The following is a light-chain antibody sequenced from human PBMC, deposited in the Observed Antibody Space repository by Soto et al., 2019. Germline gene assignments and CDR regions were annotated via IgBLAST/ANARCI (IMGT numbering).Light chain of an antibody. CDR1: QSVRSS. V-gene: IGKV3-11*01. Sequence: EIVLTQSPATLSLSPGERATLSCRATQSVRSSLAWYLQRPAQAPRPLIYDASKRATGIPARFSGSGSGTDFTLTISSLEPKDFAVYYCQQRSNWPGTFGQGTKVEIK. CDR3: QQRSNWPGT. CDR2: DAS. J-gene: IGKJ1*01.